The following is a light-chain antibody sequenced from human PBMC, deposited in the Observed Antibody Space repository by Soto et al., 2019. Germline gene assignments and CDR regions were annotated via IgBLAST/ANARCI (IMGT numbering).Light chain of an antibody. CDR2: GAS. CDR1: QSVSIN. V-gene: IGKV3-15*01. Sequence: EIVMTQSPATLSVSPGERATLSCRASQSVSINLAWYQQKPGQVPRLLIYGASTRANGIPARFSGSGFGTEFTLTISSLQSEDFAVYYCQQYNNWLLIFGGGTKVDIK. CDR3: QQYNNWLLI. J-gene: IGKJ4*01.